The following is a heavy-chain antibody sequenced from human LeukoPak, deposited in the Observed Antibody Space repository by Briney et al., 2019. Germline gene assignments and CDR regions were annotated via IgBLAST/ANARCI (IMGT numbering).Heavy chain of an antibody. CDR2: IYYSGST. CDR1: GGSISSGGYY. D-gene: IGHD3-22*01. Sequence: PSQTLSLTCTVSGGSISSGGYYWSWIRQRPGKGLEWIGYIYYSGSTYYNPSLKSRVTISVDTSKNQFSLKLSSVTAADTAVYYCARGDSSGYYRYWYFDLWGRGTLVTVSS. J-gene: IGHJ2*01. V-gene: IGHV4-31*03. CDR3: ARGDSSGYYRYWYFDL.